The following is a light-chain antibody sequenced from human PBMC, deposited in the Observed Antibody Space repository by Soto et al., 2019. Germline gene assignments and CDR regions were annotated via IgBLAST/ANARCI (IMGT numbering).Light chain of an antibody. CDR1: QSVSSY. V-gene: IGKV3-11*01. Sequence: EIAMTQSPATLSVSPGERATLSCRASQSVSSYLAWYQQKPGQAPRLLIYEVFHRATGIPARFSGSGSGTDFTLTISSLEPEDFAVYYCQQRSNWPLTFGGGTKVDI. J-gene: IGKJ4*01. CDR2: EVF. CDR3: QQRSNWPLT.